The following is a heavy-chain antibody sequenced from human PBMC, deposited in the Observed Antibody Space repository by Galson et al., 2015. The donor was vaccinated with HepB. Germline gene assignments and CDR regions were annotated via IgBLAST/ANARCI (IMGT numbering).Heavy chain of an antibody. CDR3: ARDRAVATKYYYYGMDV. CDR1: GFTFSSYA. J-gene: IGHJ6*02. D-gene: IGHD5-24*01. V-gene: IGHV3-30-3*01. Sequence: SLRLSCAASGFTFSSYAMHWVRQAPGKGLEWVAVISYDGSNKYYADSVKGRFTISRDNSKNTLYLQMNSLRAEDTAVYYCARDRAVATKYYYYGMDVWGQGTTVTVSS. CDR2: ISYDGSNK.